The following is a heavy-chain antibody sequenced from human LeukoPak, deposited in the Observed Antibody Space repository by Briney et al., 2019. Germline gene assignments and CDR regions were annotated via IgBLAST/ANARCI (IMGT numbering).Heavy chain of an antibody. J-gene: IGHJ4*02. CDR3: AKDRLDRAAAEY. V-gene: IGHV3-23*01. D-gene: IGHD6-13*01. CDR2: ISGSGDST. CDR1: GFTFSSYA. Sequence: GGSLRLSCAASGFTFSSYAMSWVRQAPGKGLEWVSTISGSGDSTYYADSVKGRFTISRDNSKNTLYLQMNSLRAEHTTVYHCAKDRLDRAAAEYWGQGTLVTVSS.